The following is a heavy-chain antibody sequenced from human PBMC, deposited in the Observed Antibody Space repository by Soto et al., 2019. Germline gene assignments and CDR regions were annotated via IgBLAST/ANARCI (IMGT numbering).Heavy chain of an antibody. CDR2: IKSETDGGTI. D-gene: IGHD6-19*01. CDR3: TPLLLKYRRDRYSLSV. Sequence: GGSLRLSCAGSGFTFSNVWMNWVRQAPGKGLEWVGRIKSETDGGTIDYAAPVKGRFTISRDDSNNTLYLQMNSLKTEDTATYYCTPLLLKYRRDRYSLSVWGQGTRVTVSS. J-gene: IGHJ6*02. CDR1: GFTFSNVW. V-gene: IGHV3-15*07.